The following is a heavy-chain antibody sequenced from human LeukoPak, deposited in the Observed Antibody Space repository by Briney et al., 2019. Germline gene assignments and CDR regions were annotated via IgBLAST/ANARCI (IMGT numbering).Heavy chain of an antibody. CDR2: ITMNSVR. Sequence: GGSLRLSCSASGFSLSDYGMSWVRQAPGKGLEWVSYITMNSVRFYADSVKGRFTISRDNSKNTLYLQMNSLRAEDTAVYYCAKEHDSSGYYYRSKFDYWGQGTLVTVSS. J-gene: IGHJ4*02. V-gene: IGHV3-23*01. D-gene: IGHD3-22*01. CDR1: GFSLSDYG. CDR3: AKEHDSSGYYYRSKFDY.